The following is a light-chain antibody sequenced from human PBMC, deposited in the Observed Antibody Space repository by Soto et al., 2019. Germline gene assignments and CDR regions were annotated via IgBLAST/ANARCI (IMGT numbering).Light chain of an antibody. CDR2: DVT. CDR3: VSFTSSTPYV. CDR1: SSDVGGSNH. J-gene: IGLJ1*01. V-gene: IGLV2-14*01. Sequence: QSVLTQPASVSDSPGQSITISCTGTSSDVGGSNHVSWYQQHPGKAPKLMIYDVTNRPSGVSHRFSGSKSGSTASLIISGLQAEDEADYYCVSFTSSTPYVFGTGTKVTVL.